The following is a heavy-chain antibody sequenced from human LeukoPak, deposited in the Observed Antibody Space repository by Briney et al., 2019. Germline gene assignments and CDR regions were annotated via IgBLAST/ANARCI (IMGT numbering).Heavy chain of an antibody. CDR3: AKYGNSGWVIDS. V-gene: IGHV4-59*08. CDR2: IYYNGAT. Sequence: SETLSLTCTVSGGSIGRDYWTWIRQPPGKGLEYIVYIYYNGATNYNPSLKSRVTISVDTSKNQFSLKLSSVTAADTAVYFCAKYGNSGWVIDSWGQGTLVTVSS. J-gene: IGHJ4*02. D-gene: IGHD6-19*01. CDR1: GGSIGRDY.